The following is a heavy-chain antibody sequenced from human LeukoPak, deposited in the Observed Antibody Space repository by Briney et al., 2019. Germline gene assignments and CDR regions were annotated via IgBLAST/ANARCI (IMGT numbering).Heavy chain of an antibody. D-gene: IGHD3-10*01. J-gene: IGHJ4*02. CDR3: ARGSGYYGSGRNGDYFEY. Sequence: RSSETLSLTCAVYGGSFSGYYWSWIRQPPGKGLERIGEINHSGSTNYNPSLKSRVTISVDTSKNQFSLKLSSVTAADTAVYYCARGSGYYGSGRNGDYFEYWGQGTLVTVSS. CDR2: INHSGST. CDR1: GGSFSGYY. V-gene: IGHV4-34*01.